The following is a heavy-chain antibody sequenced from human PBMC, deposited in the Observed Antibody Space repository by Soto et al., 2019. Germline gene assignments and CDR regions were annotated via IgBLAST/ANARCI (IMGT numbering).Heavy chain of an antibody. D-gene: IGHD3-3*01. CDR3: AKEGRDYDFWSGDSYNWFDP. Sequence: ASVKVSCKASGYTFTSYAMHWVRQAPGQRLEWMGWINAGNGNTKYSQKFQGRVTITRDTSASTACMELSSLRSEDTAVYYCAKEGRDYDFWSGDSYNWFDPWGQGTLVTVSS. CDR1: GYTFTSYA. CDR2: INAGNGNT. J-gene: IGHJ5*02. V-gene: IGHV1-3*01.